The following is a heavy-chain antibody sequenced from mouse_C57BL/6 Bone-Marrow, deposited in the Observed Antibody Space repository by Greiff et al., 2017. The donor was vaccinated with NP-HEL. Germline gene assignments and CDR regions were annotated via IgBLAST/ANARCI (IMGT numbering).Heavy chain of an antibody. J-gene: IGHJ3*01. CDR1: GYTFTSYG. CDR3: AGDELAWFAY. V-gene: IGHV1-81*01. Sequence: VQLQQSGAELARPGASVKLSCKASGYTFTSYGISWVKQRTGQGLEWIGEIYPRSGNTYYNEKFKGKATLTADKSSSTAYMELRSLTSEDSAVYFCAGDELAWFAYWGQGTLVTVSA. CDR2: IYPRSGNT. D-gene: IGHD4-1*01.